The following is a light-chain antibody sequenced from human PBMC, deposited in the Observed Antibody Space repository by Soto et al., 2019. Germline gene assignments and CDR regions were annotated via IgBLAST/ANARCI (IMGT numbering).Light chain of an antibody. CDR1: SSNIASHA. V-gene: IGLV1-44*01. J-gene: IGLJ3*02. CDR2: TNN. CDR3: ATWDDSLSGV. Sequence: QSVLTQPPSVSGTPGQRVTISCSGSSSNIASHAVNWYQQLPGAAPKFLISTNNLRPSGVPDRFSVSKSGTSAALAISGLQSEDEADYYCATWDDSLSGVFGGGTKVTVL.